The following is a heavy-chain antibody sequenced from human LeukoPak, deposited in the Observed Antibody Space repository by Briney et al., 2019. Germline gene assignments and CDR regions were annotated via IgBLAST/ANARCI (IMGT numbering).Heavy chain of an antibody. J-gene: IGHJ4*02. CDR1: GYSFTSYW. D-gene: IGHD3-10*01. V-gene: IGHV5-51*01. CDR2: ISPGDYDT. CDR3: ARPSYGSGKAFDY. Sequence: GEFLKISCKGSGYSFTSYWIGWVGQMPGKGLEWMGIISPGDYDTRYSPSFQGKVTISADKSISTAYLQWSSLKASDTAMYYCARPSYGSGKAFDYWGQGTLVTVSS.